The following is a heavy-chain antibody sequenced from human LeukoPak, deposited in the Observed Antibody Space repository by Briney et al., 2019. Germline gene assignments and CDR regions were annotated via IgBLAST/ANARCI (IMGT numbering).Heavy chain of an antibody. J-gene: IGHJ4*02. V-gene: IGHV1-2*02. CDR3: ASYPRNIPTPPFDY. D-gene: IGHD2-21*01. Sequence: ASVKVSCKASGYTFTAQYMHWVRQAPGQGLEWMGWINPNNGDTEYAQSFLGRVTMTTDTSTTTAYMELSSLRSDDTAVYFCASYPRNIPTPPFDYWGQGTLVTVSS. CDR2: INPNNGDT. CDR1: GYTFTAQY.